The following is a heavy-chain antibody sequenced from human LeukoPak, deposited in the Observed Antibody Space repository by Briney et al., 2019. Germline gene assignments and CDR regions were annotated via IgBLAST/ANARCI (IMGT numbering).Heavy chain of an antibody. D-gene: IGHD3-10*01. J-gene: IGHJ3*02. CDR2: IYYSGST. CDR1: GGSISSYY. V-gene: IGHV4-59*01. CDR3: ARVRVTMVRGVMVDAFDI. Sequence: KASETLSLTCTVSGGSISSYYWSWIRQPPGKGLEWIGYIYYSGSTNYNPSLKSRVTISVDTSKNQFSLKLSSVTAADTAVYYCARVRVTMVRGVMVDAFDIWGQGTMVTVSS.